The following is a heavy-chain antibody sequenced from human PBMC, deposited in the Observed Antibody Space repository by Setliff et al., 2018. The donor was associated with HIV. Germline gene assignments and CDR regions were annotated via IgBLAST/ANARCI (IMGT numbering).Heavy chain of an antibody. V-gene: IGHV1-24*01. CDR1: GYSLTELF. CDR2: SDPEDGET. CDR3: ARSPHDYDSDYYMDV. Sequence: GASVKVSCKVSGYSLTELFIHWARQAPGKGLEWMGGSDPEDGETIYAQKFQGRVTMTEDTSTDTGYMELRSLRSEDMAVYFCARSPHDYDSDYYMDVWGKGTTVTVSS. D-gene: IGHD4-17*01. J-gene: IGHJ6*03.